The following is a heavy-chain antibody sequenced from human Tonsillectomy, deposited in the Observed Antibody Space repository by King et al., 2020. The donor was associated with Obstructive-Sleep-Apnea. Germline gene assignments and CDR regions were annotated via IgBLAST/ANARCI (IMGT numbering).Heavy chain of an antibody. CDR1: GFTFINYA. Sequence: VQLVESGGGVVQPGRSLRVSCAASGFTFINYAFHWVRQAPGKGLEWVAVIAYDGSTKYNAESVWGRFTIARDNSKNTVYLQMNRLRAEDTAVYYCARDESGGFAGTGAEYLQHWGQGTLVTVSS. D-gene: IGHD6-13*01. V-gene: IGHV3-30*04. CDR3: ARDESGGFAGTGAEYLQH. J-gene: IGHJ1*01. CDR2: IAYDGSTK.